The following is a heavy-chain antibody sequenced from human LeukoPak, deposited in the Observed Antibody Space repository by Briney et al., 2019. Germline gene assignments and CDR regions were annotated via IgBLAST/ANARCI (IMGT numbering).Heavy chain of an antibody. CDR3: ARDYDYIWGRYRYRTPFDY. D-gene: IGHD3-16*02. J-gene: IGHJ4*02. CDR1: GFTFSSYG. CDR2: IRYDGSNK. V-gene: IGHV3-30*02. Sequence: PGGSLRLSCAASGFTFSSYGMHWVRQTPGKGLEWVAFIRYDGSNKYYADSVKGRFTISRDNSKNTLYLQMNSLRAEDTAVYYCARDYDYIWGRYRYRTPFDYWGQGTLVTVSS.